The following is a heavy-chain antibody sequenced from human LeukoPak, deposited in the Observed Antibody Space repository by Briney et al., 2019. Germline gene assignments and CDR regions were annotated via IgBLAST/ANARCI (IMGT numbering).Heavy chain of an antibody. CDR2: ISSSGSTI. CDR1: GFTFSDYY. D-gene: IGHD3-3*01. CDR3: ARDFSPVAGWFDP. V-gene: IGHV3-11*01. Sequence: GSLRLSCAASGFTFSDYYMSWLRQAPGKGLEWVSYISSSGSTIYCADSVKGRFTISRDNAKNSLYLQMNSLRAEDTAVYYCARDFSPVAGWFDPWGQGTLVTVSS. J-gene: IGHJ5*02.